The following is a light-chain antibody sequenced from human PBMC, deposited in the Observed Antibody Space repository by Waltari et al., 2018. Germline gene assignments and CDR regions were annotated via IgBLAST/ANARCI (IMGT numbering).Light chain of an antibody. CDR1: QGIDDS. CDR2: VAS. J-gene: IGKJ3*01. V-gene: IGKV1-27*01. CDR3: QQYYSAPLT. Sequence: DIRMTQSPSSLSASVGDRVTITCRASQGIDDSLAWYQQRPGKVPKLLIHVASTLQSGVPARFSGSGSGTDFTLTISCLQPEDFATYYCQQYYSAPLTFGPGTKLDIE.